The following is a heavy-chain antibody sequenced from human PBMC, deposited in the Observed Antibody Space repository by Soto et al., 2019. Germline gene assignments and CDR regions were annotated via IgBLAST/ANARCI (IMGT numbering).Heavy chain of an antibody. D-gene: IGHD3-9*01. J-gene: IGHJ6*02. CDR3: AAEVSVGDWLYGMDV. Sequence: QMQLVQSGPEVKKPGTSVKVSCKASGFTFTSSAMQWVRQARGQRLEWIGWIVVGSGNTNYAQKFQERVTITRDMSXITADMELSSLRSEDTAVYYCAAEVSVGDWLYGMDVWGQGTTVTVSS. V-gene: IGHV1-58*02. CDR2: IVVGSGNT. CDR1: GFTFTSSA.